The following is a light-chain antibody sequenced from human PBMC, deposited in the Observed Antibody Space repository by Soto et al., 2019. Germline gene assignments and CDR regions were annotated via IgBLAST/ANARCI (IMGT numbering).Light chain of an antibody. V-gene: IGKV3-20*01. CDR1: QSVVTGY. CDR2: GAS. Sequence: DIAWSHSPGTLSLSPVQRATLSCTARQSVVTGYLAWYQQKPGKATRILIYGASSRATGIPDRFSGTGSGTIFTLTNSRLEPDDFVVYYCQQYGTSRFTFGGGTKVEIK. CDR3: QQYGTSRFT. J-gene: IGKJ4*01.